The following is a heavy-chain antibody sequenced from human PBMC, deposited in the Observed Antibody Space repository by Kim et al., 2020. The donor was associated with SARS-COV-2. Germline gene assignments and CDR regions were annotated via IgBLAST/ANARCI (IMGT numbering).Heavy chain of an antibody. V-gene: IGHV3-48*03. CDR1: GFTLTSFD. CDR3: EREGQPDYLCGADV. J-gene: IGHJ6*02. CDR2: ISGRATNI. Sequence: GGSLRLSCVASGFTLTSFDMIWVRQAPGKGLEWIAYISGRATNIHYADSVKGRFTVPRDNSKNSLFLQMNGLRYDDTGVFYCEREGQPDYLCGADVWGQGPTV. D-gene: IGHD2-21*01.